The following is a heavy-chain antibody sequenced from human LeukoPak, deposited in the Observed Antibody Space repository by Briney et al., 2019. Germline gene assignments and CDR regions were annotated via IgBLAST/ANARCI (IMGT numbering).Heavy chain of an antibody. J-gene: IGHJ4*02. Sequence: PGGSLRLSCAASGFTFSSYAMHWVRQAPGKGLEWVAVISYDGSNKYYADSVKGRFTISRDNSKNTLYLQMNSLRAEDTAVYYCARDGEVYYYDSSGYYFDYWGQGTLVTVSS. V-gene: IGHV3-30-3*01. CDR3: ARDGEVYYYDSSGYYFDY. CDR1: GFTFSSYA. CDR2: ISYDGSNK. D-gene: IGHD3-22*01.